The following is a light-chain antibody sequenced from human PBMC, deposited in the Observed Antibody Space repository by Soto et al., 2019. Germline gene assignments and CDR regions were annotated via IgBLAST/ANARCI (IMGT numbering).Light chain of an antibody. CDR2: DAT. J-gene: IGKJ5*01. CDR1: QSISSW. Sequence: EIPMPQSPSTLSASVGDRATITCRASQSISSWLAWYQQKQWTAPTLLIHDATSWESGVPPRFSGYGSGTDFTLSISSLQTEDIGTYYCQQYDILPITCGRGTRL. V-gene: IGKV1-5*01. CDR3: QQYDILPIT.